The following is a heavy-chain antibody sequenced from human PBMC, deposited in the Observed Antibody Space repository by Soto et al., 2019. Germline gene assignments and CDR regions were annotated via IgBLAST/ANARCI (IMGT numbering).Heavy chain of an antibody. J-gene: IGHJ6*03. CDR1: GGSISSYY. CDR3: ARGSDILTGYYGYYYMDV. CDR2: IYYSGST. D-gene: IGHD3-9*01. Sequence: PSETLSLTCTVSGGSISSYYWSWIRQPPGKGLEWIGYIYYSGSTNYNPSLKSRVTISVDTSKNQFSLKLSSVTAADTAVYYCARGSDILTGYYGYYYMDVWGKGTTVTVSS. V-gene: IGHV4-59*12.